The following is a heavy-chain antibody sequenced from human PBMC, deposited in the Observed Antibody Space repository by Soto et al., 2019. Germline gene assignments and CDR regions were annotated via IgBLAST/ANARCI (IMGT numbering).Heavy chain of an antibody. CDR3: PGDEGAFGGNYYYDYGMDV. D-gene: IGHD1-26*01. V-gene: IGHV1-69*01. J-gene: IGHJ6*02. CDR2: IIPIFGTA. CDR1: GGTFSSYA. Sequence: CKASGGTFSSYAISWVRQAPVQGLEWMGGIIPIFGTANYGQKFQGRVTITADESTSTAYMELSSLRSEATAVYYCPGDEGAFGGNYYYDYGMDVWG.